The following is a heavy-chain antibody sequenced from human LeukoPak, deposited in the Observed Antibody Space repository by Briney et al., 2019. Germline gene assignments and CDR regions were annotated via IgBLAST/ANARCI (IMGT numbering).Heavy chain of an antibody. V-gene: IGHV1-18*01. Sequence: ASVKLSFKASGYTFTSYGISWVREAPGQGLEWMGWISAYNGNTNYAQKPQGRVTITTDTSTSTAYMELRSLVSEDNDAVYYSIYPGATSPDYWGQETLVTVSS. D-gene: IGHD4/OR15-4a*01. CDR1: GYTFTSYG. CDR2: ISAYNGNT. J-gene: IGHJ4*02. CDR3: SIYPGATSPDY.